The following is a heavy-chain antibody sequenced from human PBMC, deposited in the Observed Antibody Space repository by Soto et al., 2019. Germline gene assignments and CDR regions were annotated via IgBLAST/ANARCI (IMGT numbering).Heavy chain of an antibody. CDR1: GYTFTSYY. V-gene: IGHV1-46*01. CDR3: VTVFRPFQTTVVTPSAFDI. D-gene: IGHD4-17*01. Sequence: GASVKVSCKASGYTFTSYYMHWVRQAPGQGLEWMGVINPSGGSTTYAQKFQGRVTMTKDTSTDTVYMELSSLRSEDTAMYYCVTVFRPFQTTVVTPSAFDIWGQGTMVTVSS. J-gene: IGHJ3*02. CDR2: INPSGGST.